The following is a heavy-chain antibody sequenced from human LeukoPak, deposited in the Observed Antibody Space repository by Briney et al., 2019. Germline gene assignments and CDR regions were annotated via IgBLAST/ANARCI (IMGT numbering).Heavy chain of an antibody. Sequence: GGSLRLSCVASGFTFSSYSMSWVRQAPGKGLEWVSYIDTSSSTIYYADSVKGRFTISRDNAKNSLYLQMNSLRAEDTAVYYCAREPSAGVEYFQHWGQGTLVTVSS. J-gene: IGHJ1*01. D-gene: IGHD1-14*01. V-gene: IGHV3-48*04. CDR3: AREPSAGVEYFQH. CDR2: IDTSSSTI. CDR1: GFTFSSYS.